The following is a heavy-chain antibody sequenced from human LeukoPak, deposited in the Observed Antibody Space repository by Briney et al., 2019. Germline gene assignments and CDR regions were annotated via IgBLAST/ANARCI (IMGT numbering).Heavy chain of an antibody. Sequence: GGSLRLSCAASGFTFSSYAMSWVRQAPGKGLEWVSAISGSGGSTYYADSVQGRFTVSRDTSKNTLFLQMNSLRAEDTAVYYCAKLLRGVAVLYFDFWGQGTLVTVSS. CDR2: ISGSGGST. D-gene: IGHD3-10*01. J-gene: IGHJ4*02. CDR3: AKLLRGVAVLYFDF. CDR1: GFTFSSYA. V-gene: IGHV3-23*01.